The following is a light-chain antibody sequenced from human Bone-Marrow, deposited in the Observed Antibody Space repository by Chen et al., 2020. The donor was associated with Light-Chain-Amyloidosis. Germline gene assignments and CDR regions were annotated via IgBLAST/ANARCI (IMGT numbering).Light chain of an antibody. Sequence: QSALTQPPSASGSPGQSVTISCTGTSSDVGDYNYVSWYQQHPGKAPKLLIYDVTKRPSGVPDRFSGSKSGNTASLTVSGLQAEDEADYYCYSYSVSSTYVFGTRTKVIVL. CDR1: SSDVGDYNY. J-gene: IGLJ1*01. CDR2: DVT. CDR3: YSYSVSSTYV. V-gene: IGLV2-8*01.